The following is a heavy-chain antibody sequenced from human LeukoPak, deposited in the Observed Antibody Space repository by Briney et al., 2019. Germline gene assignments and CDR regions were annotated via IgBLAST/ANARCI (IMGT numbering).Heavy chain of an antibody. CDR2: INPNSGGT. CDR3: APGPMARGVYTEPLYYFDY. D-gene: IGHD3-10*01. Sequence: ASVKVSCKASGYTFTGYYMHWVRQAPGQGLEWMGWINPNSGGTNYAQKFQGRVTMTRDTSISTAYMELSRLRSDDTAVYFCAPGPMARGVYTEPLYYFDYWGQGTLVTVSS. V-gene: IGHV1-2*02. CDR1: GYTFTGYY. J-gene: IGHJ4*02.